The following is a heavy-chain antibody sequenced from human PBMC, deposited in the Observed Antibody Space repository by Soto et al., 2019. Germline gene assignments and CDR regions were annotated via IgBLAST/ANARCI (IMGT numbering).Heavy chain of an antibody. Sequence: ASVKVSCKASGYTFTSYGISWVRQAPGQGLEWMGLISAYNGNTNYAQKIKGRVTMTTETSTSTAYMELRSLRSYDTAVYYCARDRPTMVRRGTRWFHXWGQGTLVTVSX. V-gene: IGHV1-18*04. CDR2: ISAYNGNT. CDR3: ARDRPTMVRRGTRWFHX. J-gene: IGHJ5*02. CDR1: GYTFTSYG. D-gene: IGHD3-10*01.